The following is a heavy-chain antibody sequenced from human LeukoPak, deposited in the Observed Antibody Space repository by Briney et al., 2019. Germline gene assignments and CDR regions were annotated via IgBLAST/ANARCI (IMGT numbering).Heavy chain of an antibody. CDR2: IIPIFGTA. J-gene: IGHJ6*02. V-gene: IGHV1-69*13. CDR3: ARSTYYDFWSGLTLYYYYGMDV. CDR1: GGTFSSYA. D-gene: IGHD3-3*01. Sequence: SVKVSCKASGGTFSSYAISWVRQAPGQGLEWMGGIIPIFGTANYAQKFQGRVTITADESTSTAYMELSSLRSEDTAVYYCARSTYYDFWSGLTLYYYYGMDVWGQGTTVTVSS.